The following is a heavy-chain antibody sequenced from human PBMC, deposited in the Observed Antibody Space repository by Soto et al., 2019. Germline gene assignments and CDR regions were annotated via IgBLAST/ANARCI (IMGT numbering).Heavy chain of an antibody. J-gene: IGHJ4*02. CDR2: INHSGST. Sequence: SETLSLICAVYGGSFSGYYWSWIRQPPGKGLEWIGEINHSGSTNYNPSLKSRVTISVDTSKNQFSLKLSSVTAADTAVYYCARRLNLYSSSWYFDYWGQGTLVTVSS. D-gene: IGHD6-13*01. CDR3: ARRLNLYSSSWYFDY. V-gene: IGHV4-34*01. CDR1: GGSFSGYY.